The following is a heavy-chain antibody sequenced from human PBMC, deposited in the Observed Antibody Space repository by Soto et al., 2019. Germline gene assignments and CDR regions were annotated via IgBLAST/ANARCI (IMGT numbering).Heavy chain of an antibody. Sequence: SETLSLTCAVYGGSFSGYYWSWIRQPPGKGLEWIGEINHSGSTNYNPSLKSRVTISVDTSKNQFSLKLSSVTAADTAVYYCARGYYGSGSYIYYYYYMDVWGKGTTVTVSS. J-gene: IGHJ6*03. CDR2: INHSGST. V-gene: IGHV4-34*01. CDR1: GGSFSGYY. CDR3: ARGYYGSGSYIYYYYYMDV. D-gene: IGHD3-10*01.